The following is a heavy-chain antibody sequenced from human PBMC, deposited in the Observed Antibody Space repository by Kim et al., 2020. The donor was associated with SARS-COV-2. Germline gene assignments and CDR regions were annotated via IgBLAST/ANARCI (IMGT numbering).Heavy chain of an antibody. J-gene: IGHJ4*02. D-gene: IGHD3-10*01. CDR3: ARVLQELWFGEYFDY. CDR1: GFTFSSYW. V-gene: IGHV3-7*03. CDR2: IKQDGSEK. Sequence: GGSLRLSCAASGFTFSSYWMSWVRQAPGKGLEWVANIKQDGSEKYYVDSVKGRFTISRDNAKNSLYLQMNSLRAEDTAVYYCARVLQELWFGEYFDYWGQGTLVTVSS.